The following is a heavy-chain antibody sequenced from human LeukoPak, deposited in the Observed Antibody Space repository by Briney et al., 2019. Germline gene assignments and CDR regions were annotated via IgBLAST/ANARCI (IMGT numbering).Heavy chain of an antibody. J-gene: IGHJ3*02. CDR2: IIPIFGTA. CDR1: GGTFSSYA. CDR3: VRVATIRKTDAFDI. V-gene: IGHV1-69*13. Sequence: SVKVSCKASGGTFSSYAISWVRQAPGQGLEWMGGIIPIFGTANYAQKFQGRVTITADQSTSTAYMELSSLRSEDTAVYYCVRVATIRKTDAFDIWGQGTMVTVSS. D-gene: IGHD5-12*01.